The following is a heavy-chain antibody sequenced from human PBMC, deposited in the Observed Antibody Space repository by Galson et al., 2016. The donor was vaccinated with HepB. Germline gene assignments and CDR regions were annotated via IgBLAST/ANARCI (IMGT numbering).Heavy chain of an antibody. CDR1: GGTIASYA. J-gene: IGHJ4*02. CDR2: IIPILGIT. V-gene: IGHV1-69*04. CDR3: AGADGDWALDDY. Sequence: SVKVSCKASGGTIASYAISWVRQAPGQGLVWMGRIIPILGITNYAQRFQGRVTITADKSPTTAYMELSSLRSEDTAVYFCAGADGDWALDDYWGQGTLVTVSS. D-gene: IGHD2-21*02.